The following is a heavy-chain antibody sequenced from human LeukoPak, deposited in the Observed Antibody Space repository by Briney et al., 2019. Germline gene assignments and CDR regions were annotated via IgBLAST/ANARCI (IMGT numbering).Heavy chain of an antibody. D-gene: IGHD4-11*01. J-gene: IGHJ4*02. Sequence: SVKVSCKASGYTFTSYAISWVRQAPGQGLEWMGGIIPIFGTANYAQKFQGRVTITTDESTSTAYMELSSLRSEDTAVYYCARGLDYSNPFDYWGQGTLVTVSS. V-gene: IGHV1-69*05. CDR3: ARGLDYSNPFDY. CDR2: IIPIFGTA. CDR1: GYTFTSYA.